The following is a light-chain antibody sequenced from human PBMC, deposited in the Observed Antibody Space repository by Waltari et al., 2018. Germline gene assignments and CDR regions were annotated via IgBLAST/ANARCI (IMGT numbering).Light chain of an antibody. CDR2: VVS. J-gene: IGLJ2*01. V-gene: IGLV2-11*01. CDR1: SSDVGGYNY. CDR3: CSYAGSKVV. Sequence: QSALTQPRSVSGSPGQSVTISCTGTSSDVGGYNYVSSYQQHPGKAPKPMIYVVSKRPSGVPGRFSGSKSGNPASLPISGLQAEDEADYYCCSYAGSKVVFGGGTKLTVL.